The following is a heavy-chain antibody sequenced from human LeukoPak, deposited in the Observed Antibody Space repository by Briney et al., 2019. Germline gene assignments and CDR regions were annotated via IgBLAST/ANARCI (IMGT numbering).Heavy chain of an antibody. V-gene: IGHV3-23*01. J-gene: IGHJ5*02. Sequence: GGFLRLSCAASGFTFSSYAMHWVRQAPGKGLEWVSAISGSGGSTYYADSVKGRFTISRDNSKNTLYLQMNSLRAEDTAVYYCASLVVVTAIKWFDPWGQGTLVTVSS. CDR3: ASLVVVTAIKWFDP. D-gene: IGHD2-21*02. CDR2: ISGSGGST. CDR1: GFTFSSYA.